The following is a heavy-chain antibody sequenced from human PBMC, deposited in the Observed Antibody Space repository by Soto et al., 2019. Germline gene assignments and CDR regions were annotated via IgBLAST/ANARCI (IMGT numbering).Heavy chain of an antibody. D-gene: IGHD4-17*01. J-gene: IGHJ4*02. CDR3: AKEVGLRSTFYFDY. Sequence: QVQLVESGGGVVQPGRSLRLSCAASGFTFSNYAMHWVRQAPGKGLEWVAVISFDESTKYYADSVKGRFTISRDNSKNTLYLQVNSLRAEDTAVYYCAKEVGLRSTFYFDYWGQGTLVTVSS. CDR1: GFTFSNYA. V-gene: IGHV3-30*18. CDR2: ISFDESTK.